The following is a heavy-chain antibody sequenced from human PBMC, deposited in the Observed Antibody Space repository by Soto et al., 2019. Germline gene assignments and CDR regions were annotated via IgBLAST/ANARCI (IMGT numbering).Heavy chain of an antibody. V-gene: IGHV1-46*01. CDR1: GYTFTSYY. Sequence: QVQLVQSGAEVKKPGASVKVSCKASGYTFTSYYMHWVRQAPGQGLEWMGIINPTSSTSYAQKFQGRVHMPRDTSTSTVYMELSSLRSEDTAVYYCARVYCSGGSCYGIDYWGQGTLVTVSS. D-gene: IGHD2-15*01. CDR2: INPTSST. CDR3: ARVYCSGGSCYGIDY. J-gene: IGHJ4*02.